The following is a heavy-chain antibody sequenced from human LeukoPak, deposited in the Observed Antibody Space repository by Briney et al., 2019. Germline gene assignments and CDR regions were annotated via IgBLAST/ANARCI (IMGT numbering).Heavy chain of an antibody. V-gene: IGHV3-23*01. CDR1: GFTFTNYA. J-gene: IGHJ3*02. D-gene: IGHD5-24*01. CDR3: AKRRYGYNSGAFDI. Sequence: PGGSLRLSCAAFGFTFTNYAMSWVRQAPGKGLEWVSEIINSGVSTYLADSVQGRFTISRDDSVNTLYLQMSRLRAEDTAVYFCAKRRYGYNSGAFDIWGQGTMVTVSS. CDR2: IINSGVST.